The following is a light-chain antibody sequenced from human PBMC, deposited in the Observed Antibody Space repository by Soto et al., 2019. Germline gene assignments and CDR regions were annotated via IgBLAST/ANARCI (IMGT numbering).Light chain of an antibody. CDR1: QSVRDN. CDR3: QQYNNWPLT. CDR2: GAS. Sequence: EIVMTQSPATLSVSPGERATLSCRASQSVRDNLAWYQQKPGQAPRLLMYGASIRATGIPARFSGSGSGTEFTLTISSLQSEDFAVYYCQQYNNWPLTFGGGTKVDIK. V-gene: IGKV3-15*01. J-gene: IGKJ4*01.